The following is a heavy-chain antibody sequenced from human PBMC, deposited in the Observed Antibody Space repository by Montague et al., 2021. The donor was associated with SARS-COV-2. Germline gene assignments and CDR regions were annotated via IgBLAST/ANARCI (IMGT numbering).Heavy chain of an antibody. CDR3: ARLGDGVIPSPILGVGPYYSYYYMDV. D-gene: IGHD3-10*01. J-gene: IGHJ6*03. CDR2: IHNGGST. Sequence: SETLSLTCTVHGGSFSTYSWNWIRQPPGKGLEWIGEIHNGGSTNYNPSLKSRVTISADTSKNQFSLKLTSVAAADTAVYYCARLGDGVIPSPILGVGPYYSYYYMDVWGKGTLVTVSS. V-gene: IGHV4-34*01. CDR1: GGSFSTYS.